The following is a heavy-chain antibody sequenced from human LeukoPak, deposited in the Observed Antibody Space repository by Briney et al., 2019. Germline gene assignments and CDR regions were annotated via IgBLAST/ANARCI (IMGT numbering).Heavy chain of an antibody. CDR3: ARRGDSLRLQWELLGGFDY. V-gene: IGHV3-23*01. J-gene: IGHJ4*02. CDR1: GFTFSSYG. CDR2: ISGGGGST. Sequence: GGSLRLSCAASGFTFSSYGMNWVRQAPGKGLEWVSAISGGGGSTYYADSVKGRFTISRDNSKNTLYLQMNSLRAEDTAVYYCARRGDSLRLQWELLGGFDYWGQGTLVTVSS. D-gene: IGHD1-26*01.